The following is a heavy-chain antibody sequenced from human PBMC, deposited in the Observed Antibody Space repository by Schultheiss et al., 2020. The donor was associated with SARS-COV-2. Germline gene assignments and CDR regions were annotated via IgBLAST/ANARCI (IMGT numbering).Heavy chain of an antibody. D-gene: IGHD3-9*01. Sequence: SETLSLTCAVYGGSFSGYYWSWIRQPPGKGLEWIGEINHSGSTNYNPSLKSRVTISVDTSKNQFSLKLSSVTAADTAVYYCARGRPVRYFDWLLQNYYFDSWAREPWSPSPQ. J-gene: IGHJ4*02. CDR2: INHSGST. CDR1: GGSFSGYY. CDR3: ARGRPVRYFDWLLQNYYFDS. V-gene: IGHV4-34*01.